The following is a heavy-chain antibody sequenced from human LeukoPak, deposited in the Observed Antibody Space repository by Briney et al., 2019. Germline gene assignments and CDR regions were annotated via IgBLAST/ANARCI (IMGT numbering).Heavy chain of an antibody. CDR3: ASQPAVIDLDC. CDR2: INPDGGKK. CDR1: GFSFSSYW. Sequence: PGGSLRLSXAASGFSFSSYWMTWVRQAPGKGLEWVANINPDGGKKTYVDSVKGRFTISRDNAKNSLYLQMSSLRVEDTAVYYCASQPAVIDLDCWGQGTLVTVSS. V-gene: IGHV3-7*01. J-gene: IGHJ4*02. D-gene: IGHD2/OR15-2a*01.